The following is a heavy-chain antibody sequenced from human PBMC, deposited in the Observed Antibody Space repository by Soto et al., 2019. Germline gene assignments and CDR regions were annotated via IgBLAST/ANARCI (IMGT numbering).Heavy chain of an antibody. V-gene: IGHV3-21*01. D-gene: IGHD6-6*01. CDR1: GFTFSSYS. CDR3: AREDTRRIAARPGGYDY. CDR2: ISSSSSYI. Sequence: EVQLVESGGGLVKPGGSLRLSCAASGFTFSSYSMNWVRQAPGKGLEWFSSISSSSSYIYYADSVKGRFTIPRDNAKNSLYLQMNSLRAEDTAVYYCAREDTRRIAARPGGYDYWGQGTLVTVSS. J-gene: IGHJ4*02.